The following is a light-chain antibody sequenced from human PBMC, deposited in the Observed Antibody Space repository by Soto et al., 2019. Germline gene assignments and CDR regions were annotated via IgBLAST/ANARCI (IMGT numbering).Light chain of an antibody. CDR2: VAS. CDR1: QSVGSNY. J-gene: IGKJ4*01. V-gene: IGKV3-20*01. CDR3: QQYATSPLT. Sequence: EIVLTQSPGTLSLSPGERATLSCRASQSVGSNYLAWYQQKPGQAPRLPIYVASSRATGIPDRFSGSGSGTAFTLTISRLEPEDSAVYYCQQYATSPLTFGGGTKVEIK.